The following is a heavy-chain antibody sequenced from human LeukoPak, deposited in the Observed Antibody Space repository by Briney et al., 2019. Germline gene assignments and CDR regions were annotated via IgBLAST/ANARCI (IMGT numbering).Heavy chain of an antibody. J-gene: IGHJ4*02. V-gene: IGHV3-23*01. CDR1: GFTFSSYA. Sequence: GGSLRLSCAASGFTFSSYAMSWVRQAPGKGLEWVSAISGSGGSTYYADSVKGRFTISRDNSKNTLYLQMNSLRAEDTAVYYYAKGGYDYALSASHLDYWGQGTLVTVSS. CDR3: AKGGYDYALSASHLDY. CDR2: ISGSGGST. D-gene: IGHD3-16*01.